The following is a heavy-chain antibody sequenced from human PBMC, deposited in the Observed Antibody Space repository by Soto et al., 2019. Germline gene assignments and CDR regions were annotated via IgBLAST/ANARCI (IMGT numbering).Heavy chain of an antibody. CDR3: ARAQGLVTPYSFDF. CDR1: GASISSADYY. J-gene: IGHJ4*02. CDR2: IYYSGTV. V-gene: IGHV4-30-4*01. D-gene: IGHD5-18*01. Sequence: SETLSLTCTVSGASISSADYYWSWIRQPPGKGLEWIGYIYYSGTVYFNPSLKSRVSISLDTPKNDFSLTLASVTAADTAVYYCARAQGLVTPYSFDFWGQGTLVTVSS.